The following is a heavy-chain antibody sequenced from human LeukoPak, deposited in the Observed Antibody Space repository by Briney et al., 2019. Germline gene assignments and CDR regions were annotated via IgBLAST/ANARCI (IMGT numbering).Heavy chain of an antibody. V-gene: IGHV4-59*08. CDR3: ARHTAEKYNWFDR. Sequence: SETLSLTCTVSGGSISSYYWSWLRQPPGKGLEWVGYIYYSGSTNYNPSLKSRVTISVDTSKNQFSLKLYSVTAADTAVYYCARHTAEKYNWFDRWGQGTLVTVSS. CDR2: IYYSGST. CDR1: GGSISSYY. D-gene: IGHD5-24*01. J-gene: IGHJ5*02.